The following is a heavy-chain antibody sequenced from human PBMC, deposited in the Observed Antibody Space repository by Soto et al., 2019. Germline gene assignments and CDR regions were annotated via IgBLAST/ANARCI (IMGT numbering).Heavy chain of an antibody. CDR1: GYTFTNFG. D-gene: IGHD7-27*01. J-gene: IGHJ4*02. Sequence: QVQLVQSGAEVKKPGASVKVSCKASGYTFTNFGISWVRQAPGQGLEWMGWISAYNGNTNYAQNIRCRVTMTTNTSKSTASWELRSLRSDDTAGYYCARVGTPIDYWGQGTLVTVSS. CDR2: ISAYNGNT. V-gene: IGHV1-18*01. CDR3: ARVGTPIDY.